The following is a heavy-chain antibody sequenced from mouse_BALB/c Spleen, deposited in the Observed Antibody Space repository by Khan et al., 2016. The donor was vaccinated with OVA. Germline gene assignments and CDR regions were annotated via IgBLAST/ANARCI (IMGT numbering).Heavy chain of an antibody. V-gene: IGHV2-3*01. CDR3: AKFTPDYYSMDY. J-gene: IGHJ4*01. CDR1: GLSLTSYG. Sequence: VELVESGPGLVAPSQSLSITCTVSGLSLTSYGVSWVRQPPGKGLEWLGVIWGDGSTNYHSTLISRLIISKDNSQSQVFLKLNSLQTDDTATYYCAKFTPDYYSMDYWGQGTSVTVSS. D-gene: IGHD1-1*01. CDR2: IWGDGST.